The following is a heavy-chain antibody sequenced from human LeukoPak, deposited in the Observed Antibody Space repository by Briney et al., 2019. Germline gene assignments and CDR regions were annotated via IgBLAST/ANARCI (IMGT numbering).Heavy chain of an antibody. V-gene: IGHV3-74*01. CDR1: GLTFHNTW. CDR2: IKGDGITT. Sequence: GGSLRLSCAASGLTFHNTWMHWIRQAPGKGLVWVSRIKGDGITTTYADSVEGRFTISRDNAKNTLYLQMNSLRAEDTAVYYCAADGEYAFLVWGQGTMVTVSS. CDR3: AADGEYAFLV. J-gene: IGHJ3*01. D-gene: IGHD2/OR15-2a*01.